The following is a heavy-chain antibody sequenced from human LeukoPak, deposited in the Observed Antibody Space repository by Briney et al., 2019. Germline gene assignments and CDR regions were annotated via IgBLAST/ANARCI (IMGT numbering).Heavy chain of an antibody. CDR3: ARDQDYGDHVRGGAFDI. D-gene: IGHD4-17*01. CDR2: INPSGGST. J-gene: IGHJ3*02. CDR1: GYTFTNSY. Sequence: ASVKVSCKASGYTFTNSYIHWVRQAPGQGLEWMGIINPSGGSTSYAQKFQGRVTMTRDMSTSTVYMELSSLRSEDTAVYYCARDQDYGDHVRGGAFDIWGQGTMVTVSS. V-gene: IGHV1-46*01.